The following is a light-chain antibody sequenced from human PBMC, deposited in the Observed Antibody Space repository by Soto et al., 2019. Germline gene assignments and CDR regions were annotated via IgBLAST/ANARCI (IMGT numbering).Light chain of an antibody. CDR1: QSFSTG. V-gene: IGKV1-5*03. CDR2: KAS. CDR3: QQYDSYPYT. Sequence: DIQMTQSPSTLSASVGDRVTITCLASQSFSTGLAWYQQKPGKAPKLPLYKASSLDGGVPSRFSGSGSGTAFTLTISSLQPDDFATYYCQQYDSYPYTIGQGTKLEIK. J-gene: IGKJ2*01.